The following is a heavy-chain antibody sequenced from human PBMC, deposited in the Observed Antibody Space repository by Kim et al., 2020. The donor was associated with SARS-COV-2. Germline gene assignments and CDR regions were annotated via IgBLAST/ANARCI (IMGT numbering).Heavy chain of an antibody. CDR1: GFTFSSYA. Sequence: GGSLRLSCAASGFTFSSYAMSWVRQAPGKGLEWVSAISGSGGSTYYADSVKGRFTISRDNSKNTLYLQMNSLRAEDTAVYYCAKDFTPYYYDSSGIFDYWGQGTLVTVSS. V-gene: IGHV3-23*01. D-gene: IGHD3-22*01. J-gene: IGHJ4*02. CDR2: ISGSGGST. CDR3: AKDFTPYYYDSSGIFDY.